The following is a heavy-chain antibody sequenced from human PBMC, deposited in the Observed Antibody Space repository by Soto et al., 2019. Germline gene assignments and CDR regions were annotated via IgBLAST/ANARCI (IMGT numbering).Heavy chain of an antibody. D-gene: IGHD6-6*01. Sequence: GASVKVSCKASGFSFTGYYIHWLRQVPGQGLEWMGWINAHSGGTEYAQKFQGRVTLTRDTSIATAYRTLTSLTSDDTALYYCAKDLTRQLAYWLDPWGQGTQVTVSS. V-gene: IGHV1-2*02. CDR1: GFSFTGYY. J-gene: IGHJ5*02. CDR3: AKDLTRQLAYWLDP. CDR2: INAHSGGT.